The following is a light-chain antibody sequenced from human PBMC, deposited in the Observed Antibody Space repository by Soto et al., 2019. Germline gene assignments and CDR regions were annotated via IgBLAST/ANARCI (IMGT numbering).Light chain of an antibody. J-gene: IGKJ5*01. CDR1: QNVRIN. V-gene: IGKV3-15*01. CDR2: GAS. CDR3: HQYHYWPPIT. Sequence: EVVMTQSPATLSVSPGERATLSCRTSQNVRINLAWYQQKPGQAPRLLIHGASTRATGVPVRFSGSGPGTEFPLTITRLQSGDSAVYYCHQYHYWPPITFGQGTRLEIK.